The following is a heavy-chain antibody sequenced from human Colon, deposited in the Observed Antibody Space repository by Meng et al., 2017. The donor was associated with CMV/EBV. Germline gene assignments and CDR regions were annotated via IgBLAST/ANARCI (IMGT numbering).Heavy chain of an antibody. CDR3: ARSERVFNY. CDR2: TRNAANSYIT. CDR1: GFTFSNNY. J-gene: IGHJ4*02. V-gene: IGHV3-72*01. Sequence: GGSLRLSCAVSGFTFSNNYMDWVRQAPGKGLEWVGRTRNAANSYITDYAASVKGRFTISRDDSKNSVYLQMNNLKIEDTAVYYCARSERVFNYWGQGTLVTVSS.